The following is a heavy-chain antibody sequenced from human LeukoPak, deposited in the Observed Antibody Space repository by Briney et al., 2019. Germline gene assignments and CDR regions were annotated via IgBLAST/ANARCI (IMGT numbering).Heavy chain of an antibody. CDR2: IYYSGST. D-gene: IGHD6-6*01. Sequence: PSETLSLTCTVSGGSISSGGYYWSWLRQHPGTGLEWIGYIYYSGSTYYNPSLKSRVTISVDTSKNQFSLKLSSVTAADTAVYYCARDYSSSSGWFDPWGQGTLVTVSS. V-gene: IGHV4-31*03. J-gene: IGHJ5*02. CDR1: GGSISSGGYY. CDR3: ARDYSSSSGWFDP.